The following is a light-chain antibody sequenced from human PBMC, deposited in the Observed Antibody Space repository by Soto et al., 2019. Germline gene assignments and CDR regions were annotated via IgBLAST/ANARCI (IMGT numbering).Light chain of an antibody. CDR2: KNN. Sequence: QSALTQPPSASGTPGQRVTISCSGSSSNIGSNYVYWYQQLPGTAPKLLIYKNNQRPSGVSDRFSGSKSGTSASLAISGLRSEDEADYYCEAWDDTLRGPVFGGGTQLTVL. CDR1: SSNIGSNY. V-gene: IGLV1-47*01. CDR3: EAWDDTLRGPV. J-gene: IGLJ3*02.